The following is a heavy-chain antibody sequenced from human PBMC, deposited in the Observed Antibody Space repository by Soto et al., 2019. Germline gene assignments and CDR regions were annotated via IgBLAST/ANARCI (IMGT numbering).Heavy chain of an antibody. D-gene: IGHD6-13*01. J-gene: IGHJ5*02. CDR2: IYYTGST. CDR3: ARDSSPAEYSSSFFWFDP. CDR1: GGSISSFY. Sequence: SETLSLTCTVSGGSISSFYWSWIRQSPGRGLEWIGYIYYTGSTNYNPSLKSRVTISVDTSKNQFSLKLSSVTAADTAVYYCARDSSPAEYSSSFFWFDPWGQGTLVTVSS. V-gene: IGHV4-59*01.